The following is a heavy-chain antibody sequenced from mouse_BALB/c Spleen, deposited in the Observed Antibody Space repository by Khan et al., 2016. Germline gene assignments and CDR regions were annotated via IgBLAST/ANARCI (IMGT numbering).Heavy chain of an antibody. D-gene: IGHD4-1*02. Sequence: QVQLKESGPGLVAPSQSLSITCTVSGFSFTGYGVNWVRQPPGKGLEWLGMIWGDGSTYYNSALKSRLSISKDNSKSPAFLNMNSLQTEDSARDYCATTGFADWGQGNLVTVAA. J-gene: IGHJ3*01. CDR2: IWGDGST. V-gene: IGHV2-6-7*01. CDR3: ATTGFAD. CDR1: GFSFTGYG.